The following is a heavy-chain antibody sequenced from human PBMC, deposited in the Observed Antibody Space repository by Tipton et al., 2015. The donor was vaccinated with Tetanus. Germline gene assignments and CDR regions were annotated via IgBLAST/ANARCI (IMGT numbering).Heavy chain of an antibody. CDR3: ARAGGGSWGNFDY. V-gene: IGHV4-31*03. CDR2: IYYSGST. CDR1: GGSISSGGSF. J-gene: IGHJ4*02. D-gene: IGHD6-13*01. Sequence: TLSLTCTVSGGSISSGGSFWSWIRQHPGKDLEWIGYIYYSGSTYYNPSLQSRVTISLDTSKNQFSLKLSSVTAADTAVYYCARAGGGSWGNFDYWGQGTLVTVSS.